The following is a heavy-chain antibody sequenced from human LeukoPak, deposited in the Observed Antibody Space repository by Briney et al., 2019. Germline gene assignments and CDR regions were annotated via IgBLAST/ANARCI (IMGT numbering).Heavy chain of an antibody. CDR3: ARGRDYSDY. CDR2: IYYSGSS. J-gene: IGHJ4*02. CDR1: GGSISSGGFH. V-gene: IGHV4-31*03. Sequence: PSETLSLTCTVSGGSISSGGFHLSWIRQHPGKGLEWIGYIYYSGSSYYNPSLKSRHTMSVDTSKSQFSLKLSSVAAADTAVYFCARGRDYSDYWGQGTLVAVSS.